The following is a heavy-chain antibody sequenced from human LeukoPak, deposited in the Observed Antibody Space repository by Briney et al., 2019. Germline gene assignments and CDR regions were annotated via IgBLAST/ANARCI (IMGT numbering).Heavy chain of an antibody. V-gene: IGHV3-53*01. CDR2: ISSGGST. J-gene: IGHJ3*02. Sequence: GGFLRLSYAASGFIVSSDYMIWVRQAPGEGLEWLSLISSGGSTYYADSVKGRFTISRDNSKNTLYLQMNSLRAEDTAVYYCAKELEYDILTGYHRGFDIWGQGTMVTVSS. CDR1: GFIVSSDY. CDR3: AKELEYDILTGYHRGFDI. D-gene: IGHD3-9*01.